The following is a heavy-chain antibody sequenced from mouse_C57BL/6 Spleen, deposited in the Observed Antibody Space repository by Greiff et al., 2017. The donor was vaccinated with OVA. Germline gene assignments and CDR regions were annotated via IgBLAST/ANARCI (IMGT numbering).Heavy chain of an antibody. J-gene: IGHJ3*01. CDR2: ISSGSSTI. CDR1: GFTFSDYG. V-gene: IGHV5-17*01. Sequence: EVHLVESGGGLVKPGGSLKLSCAASGFTFSDYGMHWVRQAPEKGLEWVAYISSGSSTIYYADTVKGRFTISRDNAKNTLFLQMTSLRSEDTAMYYCARPGGYDTGFAYWGQGTLVTVSA. CDR3: ARPGGYDTGFAY. D-gene: IGHD2-2*01.